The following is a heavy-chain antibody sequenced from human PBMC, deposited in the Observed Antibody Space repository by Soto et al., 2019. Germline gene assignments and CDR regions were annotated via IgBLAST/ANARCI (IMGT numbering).Heavy chain of an antibody. CDR1: RVTFGAYW. CDR2: INSDGTGT. V-gene: IGHV3-74*01. J-gene: IGHJ3*02. D-gene: IGHD3-22*01. Sequence: GVSLSLCCAAARVTFGAYWVRWVRQAPGKGLVWVSRINSDGTGTSYADSVKGRITISRDNAKNTLYLQMNSLRSEDTAVYYCAGASSGYSSDAFHIWGHGPMVTVS. CDR3: AGASSGYSSDAFHI.